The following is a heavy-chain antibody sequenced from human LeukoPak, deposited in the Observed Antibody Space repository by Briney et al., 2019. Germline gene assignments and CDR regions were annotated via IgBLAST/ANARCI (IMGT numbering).Heavy chain of an antibody. V-gene: IGHV4-59*01. Sequence: PSETLSLTCTVSGDSISSYYWSWIRQPAGKGLEWIGYIYYSGSTNYNPSLKSRVTISVDTSKNQFSLKLSSVTAADTAVYYCAREAEVGAFDYWGQGTLVTVSS. D-gene: IGHD1-26*01. CDR2: IYYSGST. CDR3: AREAEVGAFDY. J-gene: IGHJ4*02. CDR1: GDSISSYY.